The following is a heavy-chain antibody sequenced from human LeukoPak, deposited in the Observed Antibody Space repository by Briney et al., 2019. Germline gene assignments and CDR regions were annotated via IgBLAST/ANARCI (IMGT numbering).Heavy chain of an antibody. D-gene: IGHD2-2*01. CDR2: IYPIDSDT. V-gene: IGHV5-51*01. CDR1: GQDFTNYW. J-gene: IGHJ3*02. Sequence: GESLKISCKGFGQDFTNYWIGWVRQMPGKGLEWMGIIYPIDSDTRYSPSFQGQVTISFDMSITTAYLHWSSLKASDTAMYYCARQSCTSTSCLYDAFDNWGQGTMVTVSS. CDR3: ARQSCTSTSCLYDAFDN.